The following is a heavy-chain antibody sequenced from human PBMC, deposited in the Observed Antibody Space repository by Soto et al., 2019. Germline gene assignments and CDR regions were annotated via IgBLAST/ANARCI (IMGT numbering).Heavy chain of an antibody. V-gene: IGHV1-18*01. D-gene: IGHD3-10*01. Sequence: GASVKVSCKTSGYTFTDHGIDWVLQSPGQGLEWVGWVSSYNGNTNYAYNLKDRVIMTTDASTSTAYMELRGLRSDDTAVYYCAREVEGSYSPADFWGQGTPVTVSS. J-gene: IGHJ4*02. CDR2: VSSYNGNT. CDR1: GYTFTDHG. CDR3: AREVEGSYSPADF.